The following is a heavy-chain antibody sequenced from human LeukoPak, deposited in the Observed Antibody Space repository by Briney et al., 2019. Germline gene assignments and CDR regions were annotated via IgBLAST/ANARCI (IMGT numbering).Heavy chain of an antibody. CDR3: ARAIAVRRGDY. V-gene: IGHV1-2*02. CDR2: INPNSGGT. Sequence: ASVKVSCKASGYTFTGYYMHWVRQAPGQGLEWMGWINPNSGGTNYAQKFQGRVTMTRDTSISTAYMELSRQKSDDTAVYYCARAIAVRRGDYWGQGTLVTVSS. D-gene: IGHD6-6*01. J-gene: IGHJ4*02. CDR1: GYTFTGYY.